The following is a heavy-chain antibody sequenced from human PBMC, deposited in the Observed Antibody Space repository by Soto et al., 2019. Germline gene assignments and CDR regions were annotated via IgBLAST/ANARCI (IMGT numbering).Heavy chain of an antibody. D-gene: IGHD3-3*02. Sequence: SVPVSCRASGGTLSSYAISWVRQAPGQGLEWIGGINLILGTAKYAHKIHRRVTTTADESTSTAYNGMTSLRSEAAAVHYWARPPDHLAICY. CDR3: ARPPDHLAICY. CDR2: INLILGTA. J-gene: IGHJ4*03. CDR1: GGTLSSYA. V-gene: IGHV1-69*13.